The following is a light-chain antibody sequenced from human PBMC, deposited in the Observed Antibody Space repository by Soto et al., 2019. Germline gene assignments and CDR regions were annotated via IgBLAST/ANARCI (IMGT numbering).Light chain of an antibody. CDR3: QQFSSYPLT. V-gene: IGKV3-11*01. CDR2: DAS. J-gene: IGKJ1*01. CDR1: QTVSRY. Sequence: IVLTQSPATLSLSPGERATLSCRASQTVSRYLAWYQQKPGQAPRLLIYDASSRATGIPDRFSGGGSGTDFTLTISRLEPEDFAVYYCQQFSSYPLTFGQGTKVDNK.